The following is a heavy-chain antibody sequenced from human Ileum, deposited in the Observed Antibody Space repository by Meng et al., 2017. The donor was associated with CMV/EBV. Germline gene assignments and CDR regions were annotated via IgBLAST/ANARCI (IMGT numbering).Heavy chain of an antibody. CDR3: ARGSSSWAFDY. CDR1: GGSISGYY. CDR2: VYSSGST. Sequence: QEQLQEAGLGLWKPSYTMSPTCTVSGGSISGYYWSWLRQPATKGLEWIGRVYSSGSTDYNPSLQSRVTMSVDTSKNQFSLKLSSVTAADTALYYCARGSSSWAFDYWGQGTLVTVSS. J-gene: IGHJ4*02. V-gene: IGHV4-4*07. D-gene: IGHD2-2*01.